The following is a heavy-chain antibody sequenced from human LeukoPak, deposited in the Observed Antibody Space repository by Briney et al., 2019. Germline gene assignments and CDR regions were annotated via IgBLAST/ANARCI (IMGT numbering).Heavy chain of an antibody. CDR1: GFTFSSYW. Sequence: PGGSLRLSCAASGFTFSSYWMHWVRQAPGKGLVWASRINSDGSSTSYADSVKGRFTISRDNSKNTLYLQMNSLRAEDTAVYYCARGSGSYPPYYYHMDIWGKGTTVTVSS. V-gene: IGHV3-74*01. J-gene: IGHJ6*03. D-gene: IGHD3-10*01. CDR3: ARGSGSYPPYYYHMDI. CDR2: INSDGSST.